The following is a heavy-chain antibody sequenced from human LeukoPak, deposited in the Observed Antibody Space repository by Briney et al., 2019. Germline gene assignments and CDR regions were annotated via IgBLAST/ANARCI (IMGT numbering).Heavy chain of an antibody. CDR3: ARHWGSDWYFDL. D-gene: IGHD7-27*01. V-gene: IGHV4-59*01. CDR2: IHYSGYT. CDR1: GGSISNYY. J-gene: IGHJ2*01. Sequence: PSETLSLTCAVSGGSISNYYCSWIRQPPGKGLEWLGYIHYSGYTNYNPSLKSRVTISVDTSKNQFSLNLSSVIAADTAVYYCARHWGSDWYFDLWGRGTLVTVSS.